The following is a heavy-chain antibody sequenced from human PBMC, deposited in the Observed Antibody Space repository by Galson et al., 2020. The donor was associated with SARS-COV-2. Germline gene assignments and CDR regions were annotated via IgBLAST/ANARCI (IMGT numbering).Heavy chain of an antibody. J-gene: IGHJ5*02. V-gene: IGHV1-2*02. CDR3: ARDVVLWWQQLVLCWFAP. D-gene: IGHD6-13*01. CDR1: GYTFNGYY. Sequence: ASVTVSCKASGYTFNGYYMHWVRQAPGQGLEWMGWINPNSGGTNYAQKFQGRVTMTRDTSISTAYMELSRLRSDGTAVYYCARDVVLWWQQLVLCWFAPWGQGTLVTVCS. CDR2: INPNSGGT.